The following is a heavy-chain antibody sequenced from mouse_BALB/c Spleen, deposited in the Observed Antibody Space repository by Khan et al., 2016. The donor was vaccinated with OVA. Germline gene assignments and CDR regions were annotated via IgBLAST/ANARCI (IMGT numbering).Heavy chain of an antibody. CDR1: GFTFSSFG. D-gene: IGHD2-1*01. CDR2: ISSDSITL. Sequence: EVELVESGGGLVQPGGSRKLACAASGFTFSSFGMHWVRQAPEKGLEWVAYISSDSITLYYADTVKGRFTISRDNPRNTLFLQMTRLRYEDTAEYYCARCNGAWFAYWGQGTLVTVSA. J-gene: IGHJ3*01. V-gene: IGHV5-17*02. CDR3: ARCNGAWFAY.